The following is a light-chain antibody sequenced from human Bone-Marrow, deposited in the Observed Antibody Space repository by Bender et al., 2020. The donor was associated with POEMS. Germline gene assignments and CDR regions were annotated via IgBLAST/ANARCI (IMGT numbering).Light chain of an antibody. CDR3: CSYAKNDSYV. CDR2: EVT. Sequence: QSALTQPASVSGSPGQSITISCTGTSSDVGSYYLVSWYQQHPGKAPKLLIYEVTKRHSGVSNRFTGSKSDNTASLTISGLHAEDEADYYCCSYAKNDSYVFGTGTKVTVL. J-gene: IGLJ1*01. CDR1: SSDVGSYYL. V-gene: IGLV2-23*02.